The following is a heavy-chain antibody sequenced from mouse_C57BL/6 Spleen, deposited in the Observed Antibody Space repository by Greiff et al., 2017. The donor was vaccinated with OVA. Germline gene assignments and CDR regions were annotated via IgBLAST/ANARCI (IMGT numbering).Heavy chain of an antibody. Sequence: QVQLKESGPGLVQPSQSLSITCTVSGFSLTSYGVHWVRQSPGKGLEWLGVIWSGGSTDYNAAFISRLSISKDNSKSQVFFKMNSLQADDTAIYYCARKGGNYDPYAMDYWGQGTSVTVSS. V-gene: IGHV2-2*01. J-gene: IGHJ4*01. D-gene: IGHD2-1*01. CDR2: IWSGGST. CDR3: ARKGGNYDPYAMDY. CDR1: GFSLTSYG.